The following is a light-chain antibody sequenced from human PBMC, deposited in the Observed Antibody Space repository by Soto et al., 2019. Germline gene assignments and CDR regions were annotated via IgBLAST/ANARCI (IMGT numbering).Light chain of an antibody. CDR2: WAS. V-gene: IGKV4-1*01. CDR1: QSVYYKSTKTNY. CDR3: QQYYATHLA. Sequence: DIVVTQSPDSLAVSLGERVTINCKSSQSVYYKSTKTNYLAWYQQKPGQPPKLLIKWASTRESGVPDRFSGSGSATYVRLAINGLQAEDVPVYYCQQYYATHLALVGRTKVDIK. J-gene: IGKJ4*01.